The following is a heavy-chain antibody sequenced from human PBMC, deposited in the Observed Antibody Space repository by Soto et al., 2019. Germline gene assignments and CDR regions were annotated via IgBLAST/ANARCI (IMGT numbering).Heavy chain of an antibody. CDR2: IIPISGTA. V-gene: IGHV1-69*01. D-gene: IGHD2-2*01. Sequence: QVQLVQPGAEVKKPGSSVKVSCKASGGTFSSYAISWVRQAPGQGLEWMGGIIPISGTAHYAQKFQGRVPITADESTSTAYMELSSLRSEDTAVYYCARSQAISTSSEISYYYYYGMDVWGQGTKVTVSS. J-gene: IGHJ6*02. CDR3: ARSQAISTSSEISYYYYYGMDV. CDR1: GGTFSSYA.